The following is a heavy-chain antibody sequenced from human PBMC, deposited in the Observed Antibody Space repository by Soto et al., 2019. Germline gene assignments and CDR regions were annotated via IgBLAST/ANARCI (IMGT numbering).Heavy chain of an antibody. CDR1: GYTLTELS. CDR3: ATVSGDGGIRYYFDY. V-gene: IGHV1-24*01. D-gene: IGHD2-15*01. Sequence: ASVKVSCKVSGYTLTELSMHWVRQAPGKGLEWMGGFDPEDGETIYAQKFQGRVTMTEDTSTDTAYMELSSLRSEDTAVYYCATVSGDGGIRYYFDYWGQGTLVTVSS. J-gene: IGHJ4*02. CDR2: FDPEDGET.